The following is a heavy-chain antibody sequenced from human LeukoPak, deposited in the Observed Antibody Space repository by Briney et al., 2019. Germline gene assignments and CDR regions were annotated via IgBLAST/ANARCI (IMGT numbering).Heavy chain of an antibody. CDR2: FDVAETDT. Sequence: ASVKVSCKVSGYTLSELSMHWVRQSPGKGLEWMGGFDVAETDTIYAQKFQGRVTMTEDTSTDTAYMELNSLSSEDTAVYYCATDPSVVAATGNAFDIWGQGTMVTVSS. CDR1: GYTLSELS. D-gene: IGHD2-15*01. V-gene: IGHV1-24*01. CDR3: ATDPSVVAATGNAFDI. J-gene: IGHJ3*02.